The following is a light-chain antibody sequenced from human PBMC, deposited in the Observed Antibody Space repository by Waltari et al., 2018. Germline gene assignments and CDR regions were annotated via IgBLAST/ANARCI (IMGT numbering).Light chain of an antibody. CDR2: DAS. J-gene: IGKJ1*01. CDR1: QDVINY. CDR3: QHSEA. V-gene: IGKV1-33*01. Sequence: DMQMTQSPASLSASVGDRVTITCQPSQDVINYINWYQKKPGKAPQLLIYDASTVKTGVPSRFSGRQSGTYFTLTISGLQPEDVGTYYCQHSEAFGQGTTVEI.